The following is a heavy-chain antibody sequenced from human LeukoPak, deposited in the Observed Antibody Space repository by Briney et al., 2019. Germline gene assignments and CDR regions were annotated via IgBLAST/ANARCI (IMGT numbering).Heavy chain of an antibody. CDR2: IIPILGIA. CDR3: ARYKLPYDAFDS. Sequence: SVKVSCKASGGTFSSYAISWVRQAPGQGLEWMGRIIPILGIANYAQKFQGRVTITADKSTSTAYMELSSLRSEDTAVYYCARYKLPYDAFDSWGQGTMVTVSS. J-gene: IGHJ3*02. CDR1: GGTFSSYA. D-gene: IGHD1-14*01. V-gene: IGHV1-69*04.